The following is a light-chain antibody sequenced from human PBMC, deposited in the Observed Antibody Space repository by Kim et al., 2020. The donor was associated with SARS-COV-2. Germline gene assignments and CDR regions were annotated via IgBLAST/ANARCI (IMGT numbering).Light chain of an antibody. CDR1: QSVSSSF. CDR3: QQNVSFMT. V-gene: IGKV3-20*01. Sequence: EIVLTQSPGTLSLSPGERATLSCRASQSVSSSFLAWYQQKPGQAPRLLTYVASSRTTGIPNRCSGSGAGTDFTITISRLEPEDFAVYYCQQNVSFMTFGQGTRLEIK. CDR2: VAS. J-gene: IGKJ5*01.